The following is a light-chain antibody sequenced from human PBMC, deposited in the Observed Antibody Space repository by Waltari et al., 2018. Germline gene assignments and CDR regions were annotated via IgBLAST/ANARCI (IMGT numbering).Light chain of an antibody. CDR2: DAS. J-gene: IGKJ5*01. CDR1: QSVNSD. Sequence: EIVLTQSPATLSLSPGERATLSCRASQSVNSDLDWYQQKPGQAPRLRIYDASNRATGIPASFSGSGSGTDFTLTISSLEPEDFAVYSCHHRTNGPPGWTTFGQGTRLERK. V-gene: IGKV3-11*01. CDR3: HHRTNGPPGWTT.